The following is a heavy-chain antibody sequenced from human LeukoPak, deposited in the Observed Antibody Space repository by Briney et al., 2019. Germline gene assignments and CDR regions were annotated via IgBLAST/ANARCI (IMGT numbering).Heavy chain of an antibody. CDR2: ISSSSSTI. CDR1: GFTFSSYS. D-gene: IGHD4-4*01. J-gene: IGHJ6*02. Sequence: PGGSLRLSCAASGFTFSSYSMNWVRQAPGKGLEWVSYISSSSSTIYYADSVKGRFTISRDNAKNSLYLQMNSLRAEDTAVYYCASDAGSNLYYYYGMDVWGQGTTVTVSS. V-gene: IGHV3-48*01. CDR3: ASDAGSNLYYYYGMDV.